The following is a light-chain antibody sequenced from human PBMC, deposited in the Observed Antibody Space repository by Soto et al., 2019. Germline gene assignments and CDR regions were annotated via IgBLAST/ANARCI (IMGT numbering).Light chain of an antibody. V-gene: IGLV2-8*01. Sequence: QSALTQPPSASGSPGQSVTISCTGTSSDVGGYNYVSWYQQHPGKAPKLMIYEVSKRPSGVPDRLSGSKSGNTASLTVSGRQVEDEADYYCASYTGSDTLVFGGGTKLTVL. CDR3: ASYTGSDTLV. J-gene: IGLJ2*01. CDR2: EVS. CDR1: SSDVGGYNY.